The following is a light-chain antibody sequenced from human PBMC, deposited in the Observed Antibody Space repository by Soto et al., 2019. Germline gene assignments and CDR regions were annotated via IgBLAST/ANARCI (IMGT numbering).Light chain of an antibody. J-gene: IGLJ1*01. V-gene: IGLV2-23*03. CDR2: EGS. Sequence: QSVLAQPAPVSGSPGPSITISCTGTSSDVGSYNLVSWYQQHPGKAPKLMIYEGSKRPSGVPNRFSGSKSGNTASLTISGLQAEDEADYYCCSYAGSSTFPYVFGTGTKVTVL. CDR1: SSDVGSYNL. CDR3: CSYAGSSTFPYV.